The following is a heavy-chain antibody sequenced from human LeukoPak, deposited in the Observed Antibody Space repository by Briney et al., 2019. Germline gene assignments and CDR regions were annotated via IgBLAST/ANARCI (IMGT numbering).Heavy chain of an antibody. CDR2: IYYSGST. J-gene: IGHJ4*02. CDR3: ARERGVWSGYYEVH. CDR1: GGSISSGDYY. V-gene: IGHV4-30-4*08. Sequence: NPSETLSLTCTVSGGSISSGDYYWSWIRQPPGKGLEWIGYIYYSGSTYYNPSLKSRVTISVDTSKNQFSLKLSSVTAADTAVYYCARERGVWSGYYEVHWGQGTLVTVSS. D-gene: IGHD3-3*01.